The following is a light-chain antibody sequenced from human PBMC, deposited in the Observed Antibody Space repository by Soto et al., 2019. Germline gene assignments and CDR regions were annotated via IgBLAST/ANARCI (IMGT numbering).Light chain of an antibody. CDR2: AAY. Sequence: DIRMTQSPSSLSASVGDRVNITCRASKSISSYLNWYQHKPGTAPKLLIYAAYRLQSGVPSRFTGSGSRTDFTLTISSLPPEDFATYFCQQSNSSPYTFGQGTRLEIK. CDR3: QQSNSSPYT. V-gene: IGKV1-39*01. CDR1: KSISSY. J-gene: IGKJ2*01.